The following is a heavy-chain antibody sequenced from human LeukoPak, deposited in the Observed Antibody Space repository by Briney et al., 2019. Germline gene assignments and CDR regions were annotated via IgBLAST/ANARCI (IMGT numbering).Heavy chain of an antibody. Sequence: PGGSLRLSCAASGFTFRGYGMQWVRQAPGKGLEWVTFIRYDGSKKYYADSVKGRFTISRDNSKNTLYLQMNSLRAEDTAVYYCARDGYSSGWYRFDYWGQGTLVTVSS. V-gene: IGHV3-30*02. CDR2: IRYDGSKK. D-gene: IGHD6-19*01. CDR3: ARDGYSSGWYRFDY. CDR1: GFTFRGYG. J-gene: IGHJ4*02.